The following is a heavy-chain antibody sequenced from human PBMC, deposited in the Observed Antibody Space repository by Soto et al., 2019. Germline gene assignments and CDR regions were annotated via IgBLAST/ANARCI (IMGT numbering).Heavy chain of an antibody. CDR1: GFILNNYA. Sequence: VQLLESGGDLVQPGGSLRLSCVASGFILNNYAMSWVRQAPGKGLEWVPTIGGTDGDSDGVPWYEDSVKGRFTISRDSSANTLFLHMYNLRAEDSGLYYCVKRGRNWGAFDFLGQGTTVVVSS. D-gene: IGHD7-27*01. CDR3: VKRGRNWGAFDF. CDR2: IGGTDGDSDGVP. V-gene: IGHV3-23*01. J-gene: IGHJ3*01.